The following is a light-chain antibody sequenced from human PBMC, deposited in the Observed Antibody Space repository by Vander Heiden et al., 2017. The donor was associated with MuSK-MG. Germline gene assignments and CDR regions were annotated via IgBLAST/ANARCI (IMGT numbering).Light chain of an antibody. CDR3: AAWDDSLSGPV. CDR1: SSNIGSNY. V-gene: IGLV1-47*01. J-gene: IGLJ3*02. CDR2: RNN. Sequence: QSVLTQPPPASGTPGQRVTISCSGSSSNIGSNYVYWYQQLPGTAPKLLIYRNNQRPSGVPARFSGSKSGTSASLAISGLRSEDEADYYCAAWDDSLSGPVFGGGTKLTVL.